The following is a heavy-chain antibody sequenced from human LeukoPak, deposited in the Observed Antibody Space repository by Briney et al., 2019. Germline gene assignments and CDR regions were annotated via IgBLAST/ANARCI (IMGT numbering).Heavy chain of an antibody. Sequence: GESLKISCKGSGYRFTSYSIGWARQLPAKGREWMGMIYPGDSDPTYSPSFRAHVTFSADKSISTAHLHWSSLKASDTAMYYWATRGGGQMVRGIPDAFDIWGQGKMVTVSS. V-gene: IGHV5-51*01. CDR2: IYPGDSDP. D-gene: IGHD3-10*01. CDR1: GYRFTSYS. J-gene: IGHJ3*02. CDR3: ATRGGGQMVRGIPDAFDI.